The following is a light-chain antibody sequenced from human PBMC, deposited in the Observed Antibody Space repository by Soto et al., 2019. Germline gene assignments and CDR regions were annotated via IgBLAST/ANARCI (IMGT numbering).Light chain of an antibody. J-gene: IGLJ1*01. Sequence: QSVLTQPASVSGSPGQSITISCTGTSSDVGRYNYVSWYQQLPGKAPKVIIYDVSERPSGVPDRFSGSKSDNTASLTISGLQAEDEADYYCCSYAGNNVYVFGTGTKVTVL. CDR1: SSDVGRYNY. CDR3: CSYAGNNVYV. CDR2: DVS. V-gene: IGLV2-11*01.